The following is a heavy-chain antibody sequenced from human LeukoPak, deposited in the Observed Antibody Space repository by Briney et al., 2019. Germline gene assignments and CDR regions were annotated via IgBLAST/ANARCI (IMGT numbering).Heavy chain of an antibody. CDR3: ARDKGLAAAGTGWFDP. D-gene: IGHD6-13*01. V-gene: IGHV3-53*01. Sequence: QTGGSLRLSCAASGFTVSSNYMSWVRQAPGKGLEWVSVIYSGGSTYYADSVKGRFTISRDNSKNTLYLQRNSLRAEDTAVYYCARDKGLAAAGTGWFDPWGQGTLVTVSS. CDR1: GFTVSSNY. J-gene: IGHJ5*02. CDR2: IYSGGST.